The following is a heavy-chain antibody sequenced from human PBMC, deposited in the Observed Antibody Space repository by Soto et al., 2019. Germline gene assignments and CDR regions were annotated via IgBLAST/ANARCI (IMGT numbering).Heavy chain of an antibody. J-gene: IGHJ5*02. Sequence: SQTLSLTCAISGDSVCSNTASWNWIRQSPSRGLEWLGRTYFRSKWYNDYAVSVKSRIIINPDTSNNQFSLQLNSVTPEDTAMYFCAKGDNLGPKTGYAFDPWGQGIMVTVSS. CDR2: TYFRSKWYN. V-gene: IGHV6-1*01. CDR3: AKGDNLGPKTGYAFDP. CDR1: GDSVCSNTAS. D-gene: IGHD5-12*01.